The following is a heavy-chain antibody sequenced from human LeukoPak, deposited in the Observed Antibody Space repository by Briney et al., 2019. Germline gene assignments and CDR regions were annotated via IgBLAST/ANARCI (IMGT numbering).Heavy chain of an antibody. D-gene: IGHD3-10*01. Sequence: SQTLSLTCTVSGGSISSGSYYWSRIRQPAGKGLEWIGRIYSSGSTNYNPSLKSRVTISVDTSKNQFSLKLSSVTAADTAVYYCARNDYGSGLFDYWGQGTLVTVSS. J-gene: IGHJ4*02. CDR1: GGSISSGSYY. V-gene: IGHV4-61*02. CDR3: ARNDYGSGLFDY. CDR2: IYSSGST.